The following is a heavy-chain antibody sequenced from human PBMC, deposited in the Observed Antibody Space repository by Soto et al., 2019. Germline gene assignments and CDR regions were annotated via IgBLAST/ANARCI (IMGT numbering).Heavy chain of an antibody. J-gene: IGHJ6*02. CDR3: ARDPAAGTIHYYYGMDV. V-gene: IGHV1-69*13. CDR2: IIPIFGTE. D-gene: IGHD6-13*01. Sequence: GASVKVSCKASGGTFSSYAISWVRQAPGQGLEWMGGIIPIFGTENYAQKFQGRVTITADESTSTAYMELSSLRSGDTAVYYCARDPAAGTIHYYYGMDVWGQGTTVTVSS. CDR1: GGTFSSYA.